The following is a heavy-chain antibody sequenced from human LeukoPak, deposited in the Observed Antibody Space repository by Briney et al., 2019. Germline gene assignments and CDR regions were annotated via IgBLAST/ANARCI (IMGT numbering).Heavy chain of an antibody. V-gene: IGHV4-39*01. Sequence: SETLSLTCTVSGGSISSSSYYWGWIRQPPGKGLEWIGSIYYSGSTYYNPSLKSRVTISADTSKNQFSLKLSSVTAADTAVYYCARLHSSYDFWSGYSPPPYFDYWGQGTLVTVSS. D-gene: IGHD3-3*01. CDR3: ARLHSSYDFWSGYSPPPYFDY. J-gene: IGHJ4*02. CDR1: GGSISSSSYY. CDR2: IYYSGST.